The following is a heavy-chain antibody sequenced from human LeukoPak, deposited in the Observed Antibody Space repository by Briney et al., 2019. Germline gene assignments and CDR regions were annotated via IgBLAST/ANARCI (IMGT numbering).Heavy chain of an antibody. J-gene: IGHJ5*02. V-gene: IGHV3-33*01. CDR1: GFTFSSYG. Sequence: QPGRSLRLSCAASGFTFSSYGMQWVRQAPGKGRVWVALIWYDGSNKYYADSVKGRFTIYRDSSKNTLYLQMNSLRAEDTAVYYCARELGSNWFDPWGQGTLVTVSS. CDR3: ARELGSNWFDP. D-gene: IGHD6-25*01. CDR2: IWYDGSNK.